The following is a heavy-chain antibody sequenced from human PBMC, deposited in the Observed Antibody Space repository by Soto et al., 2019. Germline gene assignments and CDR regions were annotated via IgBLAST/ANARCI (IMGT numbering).Heavy chain of an antibody. CDR3: ARVVEAAEINWFDP. V-gene: IGHV4-59*01. CDR2: IYYSGST. J-gene: IGHJ5*02. CDR1: GGSISSYY. D-gene: IGHD6-13*01. Sequence: SETLSLTCTVSGGSISSYYWSWIRQPPGKGLEWIGYIYYSGSTNYNPSLKSRVTISVDTSKNQFSLKLSSVTAADTAVYYCARVVEAAEINWFDPWGQGTMVTAPQ.